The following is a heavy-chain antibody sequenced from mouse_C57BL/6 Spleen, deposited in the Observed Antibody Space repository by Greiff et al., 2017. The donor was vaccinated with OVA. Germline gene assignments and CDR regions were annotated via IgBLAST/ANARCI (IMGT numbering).Heavy chain of an antibody. CDR3: ARQRDSSGLYAMDY. J-gene: IGHJ4*01. Sequence: EVKLMESGGDLVKPGGSLKLSCAASGFTFSSYGMSWVRQTPDKRLEWVATISSGGSYTYYPDSVKGRFTISRDNAKNTLYLQMSSLKSEDTAMYYCARQRDSSGLYAMDYWGQGTSVTVSS. CDR1: GFTFSSYG. V-gene: IGHV5-6*01. CDR2: ISSGGSYT. D-gene: IGHD3-2*02.